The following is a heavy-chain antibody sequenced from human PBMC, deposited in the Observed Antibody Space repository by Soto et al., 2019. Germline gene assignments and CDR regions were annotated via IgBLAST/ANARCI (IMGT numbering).Heavy chain of an antibody. Sequence: GSLRLSCAASGFTFSSYGMHWVRQAPGKGLEWVAVIWYDGSNKYYADSVKGRFTISRDNSKNTLYLQMNSLRAEDTAVYYCARGDFIAARPNYYGMDVWGQGTTVTVSS. V-gene: IGHV3-33*01. CDR1: GFTFSSYG. CDR3: ARGDFIAARPNYYGMDV. CDR2: IWYDGSNK. D-gene: IGHD6-6*01. J-gene: IGHJ6*02.